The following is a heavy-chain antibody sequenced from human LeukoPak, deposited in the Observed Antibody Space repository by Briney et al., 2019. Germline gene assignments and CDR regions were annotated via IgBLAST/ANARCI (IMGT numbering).Heavy chain of an antibody. V-gene: IGHV1-46*01. CDR2: INPSGGDT. Sequence: ASVTVSCKASGYTFTSYYMHWVRQAPGQGVEWRGIINPSGGDTSYAQKFQGRLTMTRDTSTNTVYMELTSLRSEDTAVYYCAREVMDNLRFDYWGQGTLVTVSS. D-gene: IGHD1-14*01. CDR1: GYTFTSYY. CDR3: AREVMDNLRFDY. J-gene: IGHJ4*02.